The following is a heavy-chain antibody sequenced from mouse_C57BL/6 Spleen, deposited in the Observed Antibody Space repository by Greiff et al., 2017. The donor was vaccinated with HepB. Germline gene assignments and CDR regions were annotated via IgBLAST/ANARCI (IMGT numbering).Heavy chain of an antibody. D-gene: IGHD1-1*01. CDR1: GYTFTSYW. CDR3: TRGDLLRYYFDY. CDR2: IYPGNSDT. Sequence: VQLQQSGTVLARPGASVKMSCKTSGYTFTSYWMHWVKQRPGQGLEWIGAIYPGNSDTSYNQKFKGKAKLTAVTSASTAYMELSSLTNEDSAVYYCTRGDLLRYYFDYWGQGTTLTVPS. V-gene: IGHV1-5*01. J-gene: IGHJ2*01.